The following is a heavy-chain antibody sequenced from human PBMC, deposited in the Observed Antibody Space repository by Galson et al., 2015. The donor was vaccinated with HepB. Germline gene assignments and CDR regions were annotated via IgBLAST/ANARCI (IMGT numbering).Heavy chain of an antibody. CDR2: ISGSGGST. D-gene: IGHD4-11*01. J-gene: IGHJ4*02. V-gene: IGHV3-23*01. CDR3: ARAVMTTVTLSYFDY. CDR1: GFTFSSYA. Sequence: SLRLSCAASGFTFSSYAMSWVRQAPGKGLEWVSAISGSGGSTYYADSVKGRFTISRDNSKNTLYLQMNSLRAEDTAVYYCARAVMTTVTLSYFDYWGQGTLVTVSS.